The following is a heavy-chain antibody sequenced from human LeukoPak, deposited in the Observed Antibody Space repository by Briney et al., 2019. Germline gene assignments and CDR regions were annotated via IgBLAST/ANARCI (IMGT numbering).Heavy chain of an antibody. J-gene: IGHJ4*02. CDR1: GYTFTSYG. CDR3: AREVEWAVAGKLDY. D-gene: IGHD6-19*01. V-gene: IGHV1-18*01. Sequence: ASVKVSCKASGYTFTSYGISWVRQAPGQGLEWMGWISAYNGNTNYAQKLQGRVTMTTDTSTSTAYMELRSLRSDDTAVYYCAREVEWAVAGKLDYWGQGTLVTVSS. CDR2: ISAYNGNT.